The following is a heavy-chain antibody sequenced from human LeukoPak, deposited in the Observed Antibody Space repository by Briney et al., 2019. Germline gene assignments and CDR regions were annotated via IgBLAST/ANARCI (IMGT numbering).Heavy chain of an antibody. J-gene: IGHJ4*02. V-gene: IGHV1-69-2*01. CDR3: ATEGHSSRRRYYFDY. CDR1: GYTFTDYY. CDR2: VDPEDGET. Sequence: ASVKISCKVSGYTFTDYYMHWVQQAPGKGLEWMGLVDPEDGETIYAEKFKGRVTITADTSTDTAYMELSSLRSEDTAVYYCATEGHSSRRRYYFDYWGQGTLVTVSS. D-gene: IGHD6-13*01.